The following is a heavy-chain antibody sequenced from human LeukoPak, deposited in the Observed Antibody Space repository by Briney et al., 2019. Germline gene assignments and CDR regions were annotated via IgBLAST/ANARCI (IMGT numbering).Heavy chain of an antibody. D-gene: IGHD1-14*01. J-gene: IGHJ4*02. CDR2: ISGSAGST. CDR3: AKGGTGTTGYYFDY. Sequence: GGSLRLSCAASGFTFSSYAMAWVRQAPGKGPEWVSAISGSAGSTYYADSVKGRFTISRDNFKNTLYLQMNSLGAEDTATYFCAKGGTGTTGYYFDYWGQGTLVTVSS. CDR1: GFTFSSYA. V-gene: IGHV3-23*01.